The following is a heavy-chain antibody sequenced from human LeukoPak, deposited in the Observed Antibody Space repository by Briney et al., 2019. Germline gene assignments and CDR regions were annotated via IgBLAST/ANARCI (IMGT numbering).Heavy chain of an antibody. V-gene: IGHV1-2*02. CDR2: INPNSGGT. D-gene: IGHD1/OR15-1a*01. J-gene: IGHJ1*01. CDR3: ARPRQLEQWRYFQH. Sequence: ASVKVSCKASGYTFTGYYMHWVRQAPGQGLEGMGWINPNSGGTNYAQKFQGRVTMTRDTSISTAYMELSRLRSDDTAVYYCARPRQLEQWRYFQHWGQSTLVTVSS. CDR1: GYTFTGYY.